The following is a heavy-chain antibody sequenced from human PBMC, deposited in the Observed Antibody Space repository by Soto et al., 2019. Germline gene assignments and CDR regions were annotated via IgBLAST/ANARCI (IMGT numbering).Heavy chain of an antibody. D-gene: IGHD6-13*01. CDR1: GGTFSSYA. V-gene: IGHV1-69*13. J-gene: IGHJ4*02. CDR2: IIPIFGTA. CDR3: ARDPRGIAAAGVDY. Sequence: GASVKVSCKASGGTFSSYAINWVRQAPGQGLEWMGGIIPIFGTANYAQKFQGRVTITADESTSTAYMELSSLRSEDTAVYYCARDPRGIAAAGVDYWGQGTLVTVSS.